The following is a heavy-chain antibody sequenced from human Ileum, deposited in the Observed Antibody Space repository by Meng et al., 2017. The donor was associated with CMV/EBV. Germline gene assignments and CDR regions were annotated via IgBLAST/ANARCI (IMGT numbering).Heavy chain of an antibody. CDR1: GGSLTSYY. J-gene: IGHJ5*02. D-gene: IGHD3-10*01. CDR3: ARAAARGVPVDL. V-gene: IGHV4-4*07. Sequence: LQWSGPSPLQPSETLALTFTVTGGSLTSYYWTWSRQPAGKGLEWIGRIHPTGTTDDNPSLRSRVSMSLDKSKNQFSLKLTSVTAADTAVYYCARAAARGVPVDLWGQGTLVTVSS. CDR2: IHPTGTT.